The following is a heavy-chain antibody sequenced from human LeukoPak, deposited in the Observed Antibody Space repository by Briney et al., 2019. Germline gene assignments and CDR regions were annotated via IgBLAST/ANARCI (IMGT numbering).Heavy chain of an antibody. CDR3: ALCYYDSSGDDPFDY. V-gene: IGHV3-23*01. J-gene: IGHJ4*02. Sequence: AGGSLRLSCAASGFTFISYAMSWVRQAPGKGLEWVSAISGSGGSTYYADSVKGRFTISRDNSKNTLYLQMNSLRAEDTAVDYCALCYYDSSGDDPFDYWGQGTLVTVSS. CDR2: ISGSGGST. D-gene: IGHD3-22*01. CDR1: GFTFISYA.